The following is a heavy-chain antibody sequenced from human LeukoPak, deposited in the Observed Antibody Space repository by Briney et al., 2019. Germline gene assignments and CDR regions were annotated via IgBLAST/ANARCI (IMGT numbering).Heavy chain of an antibody. CDR1: GYTFTSYG. CDR3: AGDRGIYYGSGSYYYGMDV. J-gene: IGHJ6*02. CDR2: ISAYNGNT. V-gene: IGHV1-18*04. D-gene: IGHD3-10*01. Sequence: ASVKVSCKASGYTFTSYGISWVRQAPGQGLEWMGWISAYNGNTNYEQKLQGRVTMTTDTSTSTAYMELRSLRSDDTAVYYCAGDRGIYYGSGSYYYGMDVWGQGTTVTVSS.